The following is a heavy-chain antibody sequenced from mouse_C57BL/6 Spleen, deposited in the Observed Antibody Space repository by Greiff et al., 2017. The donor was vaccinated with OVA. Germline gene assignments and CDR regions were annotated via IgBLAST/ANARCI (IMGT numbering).Heavy chain of an antibody. J-gene: IGHJ2*01. D-gene: IGHD3-2*02. CDR1: GYAFSSSW. Sequence: QVQLQQSGPELVKPGASVKISCKASGYAFSSSWMNWVKQRPGKGLEWIGRIYPGDGDTNYNGKFKGKATLTAEKSSSTAYMQLSSLTSEDSAVYFCARGGSSGYYFDYWGQGTTLTVSS. V-gene: IGHV1-82*01. CDR3: ARGGSSGYYFDY. CDR2: IYPGDGDT.